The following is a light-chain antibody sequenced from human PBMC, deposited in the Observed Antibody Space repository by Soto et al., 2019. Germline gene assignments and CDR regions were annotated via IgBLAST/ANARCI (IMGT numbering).Light chain of an antibody. CDR3: QQYNTYPYT. Sequence: DIQMTQSPSTLSASVGDRVTITCRASQSISSWLAWYQQKPGKAPKVLIYKSSSLESGVPSRFSGSGSGTEFTLTIRSLQPDDFATYYCQQYNTYPYTFGQGTQLEIK. CDR2: KSS. V-gene: IGKV1-5*03. CDR1: QSISSW. J-gene: IGKJ2*01.